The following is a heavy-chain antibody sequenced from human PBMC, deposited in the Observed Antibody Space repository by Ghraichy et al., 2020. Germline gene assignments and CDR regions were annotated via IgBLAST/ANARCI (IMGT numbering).Heavy chain of an antibody. CDR2: IKQDGSEK. D-gene: IGHD2-15*01. CDR1: GFTFSSYW. V-gene: IGHV3-7*01. CDR3: ARDRQGRVVVAARTDNWFDP. Sequence: GGSLRLSCAASGFTFSSYWMSWVRQAPGKGLEWVANIKQDGSEKYYVDSVKGRFTISRDNAKNSLYLQMNSLRAEDTAVYYCARDRQGRVVVAARTDNWFDPWGQGTLVTVSS. J-gene: IGHJ5*02.